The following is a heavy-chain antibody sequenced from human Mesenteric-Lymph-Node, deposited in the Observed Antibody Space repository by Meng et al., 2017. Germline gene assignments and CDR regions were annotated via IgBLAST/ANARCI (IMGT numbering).Heavy chain of an antibody. Sequence: ASVKVSCKASGYTFTSYAMHWVRQAPGQRLEGMGWSNAGNGNTKYSQEFQGRVTITSDTSASTAYMELSSLRSEDTAVYYCATYCTNGVCYNYFDYWGQGTLVTVSS. D-gene: IGHD2-8*01. CDR2: SNAGNGNT. J-gene: IGHJ4*02. V-gene: IGHV1-3*02. CDR1: GYTFTSYA. CDR3: ATYCTNGVCYNYFDY.